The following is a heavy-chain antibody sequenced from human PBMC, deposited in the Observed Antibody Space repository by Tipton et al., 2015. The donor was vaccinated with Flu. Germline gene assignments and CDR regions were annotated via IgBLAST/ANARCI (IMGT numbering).Heavy chain of an antibody. CDR3: ARGGEQQLVGWGFDY. CDR1: GYTFTGYY. D-gene: IGHD6-13*01. J-gene: IGHJ4*02. CDR2: ISAYNGNT. Sequence: QLVQSGAEVKKPGASVKVSCKASGYTFTGYYMHWVRQAPGQGLEWMGWISAYNGNTNYAQKLQGRVTMTTDTSTSTAYMELRSVRSDDSAVYYCARGGEQQLVGWGFDYWGQGSLVTVSS. V-gene: IGHV1-18*04.